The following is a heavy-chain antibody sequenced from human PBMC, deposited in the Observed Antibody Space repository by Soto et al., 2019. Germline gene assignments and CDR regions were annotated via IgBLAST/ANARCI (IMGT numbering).Heavy chain of an antibody. CDR2: INSDASST. D-gene: IGHD4-17*01. CDR1: GFTFSNYW. CDR3: ARGLRCHEDQ. V-gene: IGHV3-74*01. Sequence: EVQLVEAGGDLVQTGGSLSLSCAVSGFTFSNYWMHWVRQAPGKGLVWVSRINSDASSTIYADSVKGRFIISRDNAKNTLYLHMHSLRAEDTAVYYCARGLRCHEDQWGQGTLVTVSS. J-gene: IGHJ4*02.